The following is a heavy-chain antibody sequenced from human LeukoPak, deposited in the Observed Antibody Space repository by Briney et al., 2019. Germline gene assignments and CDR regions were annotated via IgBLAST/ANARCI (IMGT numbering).Heavy chain of an antibody. CDR2: INPSGGST. CDR1: GYTFITYY. J-gene: IGHJ6*02. Sequence: ASVKVSCKASGYTFITYYMHWVRQAPGQGLEWMGIINPSGGSTTYAQKFQGRVTITRDTSTNTVYMEVSSLRSEDTAVYYCARDRHGSGTYNYYGMDVWGQGTTVTVSS. CDR3: ARDRHGSGTYNYYGMDV. V-gene: IGHV1-46*01. D-gene: IGHD3-10*01.